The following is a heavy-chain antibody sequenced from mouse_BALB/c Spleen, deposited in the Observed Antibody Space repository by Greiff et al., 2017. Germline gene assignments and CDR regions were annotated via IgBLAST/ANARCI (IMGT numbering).Heavy chain of an antibody. Sequence: VQGVESGAELAKPGASVKMSCKASGYTFTSYWMHWVKQRPGQGLEWIGYINPSTGYTEYNQKFKDKATLTADKSSSTAYMQLSSLTSEDSAVYYCARHYYGSSVMDYWGQGTSVTVSA. D-gene: IGHD1-1*01. V-gene: IGHV1-7*01. CDR3: ARHYYGSSVMDY. J-gene: IGHJ4*01. CDR2: INPSTGYT. CDR1: GYTFTSYW.